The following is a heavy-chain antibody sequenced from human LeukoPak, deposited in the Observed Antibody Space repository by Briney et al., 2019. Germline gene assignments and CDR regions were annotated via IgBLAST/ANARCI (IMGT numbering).Heavy chain of an antibody. D-gene: IGHD5-18*01. Sequence: GGSLRLSCAASGFTFSSYEMNWVRQAPGKGPEWVSYISSSGSTIYYADSVKGRFTISRDNAKNSLYLQMNSLRAEDTAVYYCARRGNTAMAPYYYYYMDVWGKGTTVTVSS. CDR2: ISSSGSTI. J-gene: IGHJ6*03. V-gene: IGHV3-48*03. CDR1: GFTFSSYE. CDR3: ARRGNTAMAPYYYYYMDV.